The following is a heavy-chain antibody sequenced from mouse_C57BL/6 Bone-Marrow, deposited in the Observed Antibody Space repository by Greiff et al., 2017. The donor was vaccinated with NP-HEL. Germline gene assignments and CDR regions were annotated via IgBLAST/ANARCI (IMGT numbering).Heavy chain of an antibody. J-gene: IGHJ1*03. Sequence: EVQLQQSGAELVRPGASVKLSCTASGFNIKDDYMHWVKQRPEQGLAWIGWIDPENGDTEYASKFQGKATIPADTSSNTAYLQLSSLTSEDTAVYYCTANYGYWYFDVWGTETTVTVSS. CDR3: TANYGYWYFDV. CDR1: GFNIKDDY. CDR2: IDPENGDT. D-gene: IGHD1-1*01. V-gene: IGHV14-4*01.